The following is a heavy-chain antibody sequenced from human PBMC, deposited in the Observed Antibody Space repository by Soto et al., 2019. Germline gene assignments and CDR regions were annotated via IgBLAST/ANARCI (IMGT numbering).Heavy chain of an antibody. V-gene: IGHV6-1*01. J-gene: IGHJ5*01. CDR1: GDSVSSNHAT. D-gene: IGHD3-16*01. CDR3: VRLIGNSWLDS. Sequence: SQTLSLTCAISGDSVSSNHATWDWIRQSPSRVLEWLGRTYYRSKCYYDYALPVKRRITINPDTSNNQLSLQLNSVTPDDTAVNYCVRLIGNSWLDSWGQGTLVTVSS. CDR2: TYYRSKCYY.